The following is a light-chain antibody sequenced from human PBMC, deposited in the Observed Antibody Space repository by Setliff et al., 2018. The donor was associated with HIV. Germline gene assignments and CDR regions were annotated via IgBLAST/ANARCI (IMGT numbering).Light chain of an antibody. CDR3: SSYAGSNNLVI. CDR1: SSDIGGYNY. V-gene: IGLV2-8*01. Sequence: QSVLTQPPSASGSPGQPVTISCTGTSSDIGGYNYVSWYQQHPGKAPKLMIYEVSKRPSGVPDRFSGSKSGNTASLTVSGLQAEDEADYFCSSYAGSNNLVIFGGGT. J-gene: IGLJ2*01. CDR2: EVS.